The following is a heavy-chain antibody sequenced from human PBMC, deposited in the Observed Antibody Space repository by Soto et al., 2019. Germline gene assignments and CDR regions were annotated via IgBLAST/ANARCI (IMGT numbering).Heavy chain of an antibody. CDR3: AKHGGVRGVIQNILNWFAP. J-gene: IGHJ5*02. CDR2: IYYSGST. D-gene: IGHD3-10*01. V-gene: IGHV4-39*01. Sequence: PSETLSVTCPVSGGSLSSSGCYWGWIRQPPGKGLEWIGSIYYSGSTYYNPSLKSRVTISVDTSKNQFSLKLSFGTAADTAVYYCAKHGGVRGVIQNILNWFAPWGQGTLVTVSS. CDR1: GGSLSSSGCY.